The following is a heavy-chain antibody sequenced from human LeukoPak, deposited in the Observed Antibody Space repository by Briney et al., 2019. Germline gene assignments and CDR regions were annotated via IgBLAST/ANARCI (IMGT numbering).Heavy chain of an antibody. D-gene: IGHD3-10*01. CDR3: AREFTMVRGHGRDYYYYYMDV. CDR2: MNPNSGNT. V-gene: IGHV1-8*03. CDR1: GYAFTSYD. J-gene: IGHJ6*03. Sequence: GASVKVSCKASGYAFTSYDTNWVRQATGQGLEWMGWMNPNSGNTGYAQKFQGRVTITRNTSISTAYMELSSLRSEDTAVYYCAREFTMVRGHGRDYYYYYMDVWGKGTTVTVSS.